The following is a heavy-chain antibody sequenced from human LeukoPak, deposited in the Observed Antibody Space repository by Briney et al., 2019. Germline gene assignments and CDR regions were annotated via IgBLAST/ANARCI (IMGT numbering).Heavy chain of an antibody. CDR1: GFIFGDHA. J-gene: IGHJ6*02. Sequence: GGSLRLSCTASGFIFGDHAMSWVRQAPGKGLEWVGFIRSKAYGGTTEYAASVKGRFTISRDDPRGIAYLQMSSLETEDTACYYCTRGPIQLWIHNGIDVWGQGTTVTVSS. V-gene: IGHV3-49*04. CDR2: IRSKAYGGTT. CDR3: TRGPIQLWIHNGIDV. D-gene: IGHD5-18*01.